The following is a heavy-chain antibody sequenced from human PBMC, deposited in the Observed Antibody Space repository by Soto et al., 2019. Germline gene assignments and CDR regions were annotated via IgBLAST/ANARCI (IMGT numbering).Heavy chain of an antibody. CDR2: INHSGST. D-gene: IGHD1-1*01. J-gene: IGHJ6*02. Sequence: PSETLSLTCAVYGGSFSGYYWSWIRQPPGKGLEWIGEINHSGSTNYNPSLKSRVTISVDTSKNQFSLKLSSVTAADTAVYYCARLNWNDGTYYYYGMDVWGQGTTVTVSS. V-gene: IGHV4-34*01. CDR1: GGSFSGYY. CDR3: ARLNWNDGTYYYYGMDV.